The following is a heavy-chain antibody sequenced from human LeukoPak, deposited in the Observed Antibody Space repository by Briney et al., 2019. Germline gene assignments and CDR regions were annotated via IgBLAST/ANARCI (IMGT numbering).Heavy chain of an antibody. D-gene: IGHD2-15*01. Sequence: ASVKVSCKASGYTFTSYGISWVRQAPGQGLEWMGRINPNSGGTNYAQKFQGRVTMTRDTSISTAYMELSRLRSDDTAVYYCARGDLVGFDPWGQGTLVTVSS. J-gene: IGHJ5*02. CDR1: GYTFTSYG. CDR3: ARGDLVGFDP. V-gene: IGHV1-2*06. CDR2: INPNSGGT.